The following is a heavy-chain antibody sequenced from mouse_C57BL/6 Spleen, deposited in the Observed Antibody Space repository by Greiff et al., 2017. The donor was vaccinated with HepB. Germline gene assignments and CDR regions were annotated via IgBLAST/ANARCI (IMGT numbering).Heavy chain of an antibody. Sequence: QVQLQQSGAELARPGASVKLSCKASGYTFTSYGISWVKQRTGQGLEWIGEIYPRSGNTYYNEKFKGKATLTADKSSSTAYMELRSLTSEDSAVYFCARVGSNYPFAYWGQGTLVTVSA. CDR3: ARVGSNYPFAY. V-gene: IGHV1-81*01. CDR1: GYTFTSYG. D-gene: IGHD2-5*01. J-gene: IGHJ3*01. CDR2: IYPRSGNT.